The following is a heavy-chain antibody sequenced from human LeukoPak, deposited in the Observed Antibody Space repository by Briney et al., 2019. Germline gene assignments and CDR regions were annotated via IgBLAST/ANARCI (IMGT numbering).Heavy chain of an antibody. Sequence: PSETLSLTCTVSVDPIRSRSYYWGRIRQPRGKGLEWVGGSYYSGSTYDHPSRKSRLTISVDTSKNQFSLKLSSVTAADTAVYYCARQGGHYSGSGSYYRATWFDYWGQGTLVTVSS. CDR2: SYYSGST. D-gene: IGHD3-10*01. CDR1: VDPIRSRSYY. CDR3: ARQGGHYSGSGSYYRATWFDY. J-gene: IGHJ4*02. V-gene: IGHV4-39*01.